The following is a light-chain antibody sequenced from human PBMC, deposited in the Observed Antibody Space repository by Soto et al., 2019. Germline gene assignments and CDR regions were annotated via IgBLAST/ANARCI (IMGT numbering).Light chain of an antibody. V-gene: IGKV3-20*01. CDR1: QSVISTY. Sequence: EVVLTQSPGTLSLSPGERATLSCRASQSVISTYLAWYQQKPGQAPRLLIYGASSRAVVVPARFSGSGSGTDFTHTISGLEPDDCSFYHCHQYGPSQYTFGQGPKLEVK. CDR3: HQYGPSQYT. CDR2: GAS. J-gene: IGKJ2*01.